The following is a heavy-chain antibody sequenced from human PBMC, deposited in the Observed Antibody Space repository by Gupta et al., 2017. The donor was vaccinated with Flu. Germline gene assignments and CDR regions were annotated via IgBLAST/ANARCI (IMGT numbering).Heavy chain of an antibody. CDR1: GYTFTGYY. V-gene: IGHV1-2*02. Sequence: QVQLVQSGAEVKKPGASVKVSCKASGYTFTGYYLHWVRQAPGQGLEWMGWINPNSGGTNYAPKFQGRVTMTRDTSISTAYMELSRLRSDDTAVYYCATRAPPQWRMNYGMDVWGQGTTVTVSS. J-gene: IGHJ6*02. CDR3: ATRAPPQWRMNYGMDV. D-gene: IGHD6-19*01. CDR2: INPNSGGT.